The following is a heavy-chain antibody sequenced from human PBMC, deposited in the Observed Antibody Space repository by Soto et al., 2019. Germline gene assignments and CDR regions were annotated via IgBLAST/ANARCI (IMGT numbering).Heavy chain of an antibody. CDR2: IWYDGSNK. V-gene: IGHV3-33*01. Sequence: GGSLRLSCGATGFAFSSYGIHWVRQAPGKGLEWVAVIWYDGSNKYYADSVRGRFTISRDNSKNTLYLQMNSLRAEDTAVYYCAREEGAGDYYGSGSYWGYFQHWGQGTLVTVSS. J-gene: IGHJ1*01. CDR1: GFAFSSYG. D-gene: IGHD3-10*01. CDR3: AREEGAGDYYGSGSYWGYFQH.